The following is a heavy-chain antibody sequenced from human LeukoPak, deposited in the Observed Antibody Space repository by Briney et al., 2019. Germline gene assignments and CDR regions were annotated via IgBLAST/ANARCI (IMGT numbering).Heavy chain of an antibody. CDR3: ARASPYYDILTGYYLFDY. CDR1: GFTFSSYA. CDR2: INWNGGST. D-gene: IGHD3-9*01. Sequence: GGSLRLSCAASGFTFSSYAMSWVRQAPGKGLEWVSGINWNGGSTGYADSVKGRFTISRDNAKNSLYLQMNSLRAEDTALYYCARASPYYDILTGYYLFDYWGQGTLVTVSS. J-gene: IGHJ4*02. V-gene: IGHV3-20*04.